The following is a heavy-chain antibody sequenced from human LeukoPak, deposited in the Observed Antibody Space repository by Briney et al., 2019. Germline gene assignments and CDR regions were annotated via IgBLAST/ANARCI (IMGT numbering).Heavy chain of an antibody. Sequence: SETLSLTCTDSGVSVASASYYWSWIRQHPGKGLEWIGYIHSSGSAYYNPSLRSRVTISVDTSNNQLSLKLSSVTAADTAVYYCARDRQNYYGMDVWGQGTTVTVSS. J-gene: IGHJ6*02. CDR3: ARDRQNYYGMDV. CDR2: IHSSGSA. V-gene: IGHV4-31*03. CDR1: GVSVASASYY.